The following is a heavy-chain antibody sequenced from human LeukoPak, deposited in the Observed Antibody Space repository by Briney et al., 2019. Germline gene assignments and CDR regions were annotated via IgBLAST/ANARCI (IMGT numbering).Heavy chain of an antibody. J-gene: IGHJ4*02. CDR1: GYNFNTYD. CDR3: ARAPDWGYCSSTSCYWGLDY. Sequence: ASVKVSCKASGYNFNTYDINWVRQTGGQGLEWMGWMSPNSGNTAYAQKFQGRVTMTTDTSTSTAYMELRSLRSDDTAVYYCARAPDWGYCSSTSCYWGLDYWGQGTLVTVSS. D-gene: IGHD2-2*01. CDR2: MSPNSGNT. V-gene: IGHV1-8*01.